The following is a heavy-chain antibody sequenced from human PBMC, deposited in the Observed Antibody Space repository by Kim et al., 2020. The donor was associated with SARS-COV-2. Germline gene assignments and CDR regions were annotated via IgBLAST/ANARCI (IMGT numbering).Heavy chain of an antibody. Sequence: ASVKVSCTTSGGTFSSTFSSFSISWVRQAPGQGLEWMGGIIPIFGTTNYAQTFQGRLTITADESTSTGYMELSNVRSEDTAVYYCASSRRVTGVVAFDIWGQGTMVTVSS. V-gene: IGHV1-69*13. D-gene: IGHD2-21*01. CDR2: IIPIFGTT. CDR3: ASSRRVTGVVAFDI. CDR1: GGTFSSTFSSFS. J-gene: IGHJ3*02.